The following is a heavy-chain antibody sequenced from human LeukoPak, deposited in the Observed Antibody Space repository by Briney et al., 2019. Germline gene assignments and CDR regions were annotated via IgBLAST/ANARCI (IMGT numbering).Heavy chain of an antibody. CDR2: INTNTGNP. J-gene: IGHJ5*02. CDR1: GYTFTGYY. Sequence: RASVKVSCKASGYTFTGYYMHWVRQAPGQGLEWMGWINTNTGNPTYAQGFTGRFVFSLDTSVSTAYLQISSLKAEDTAVYYCARDRAAGTNPLFDPWGQGTLVTVSS. D-gene: IGHD6-13*01. CDR3: ARDRAAGTNPLFDP. V-gene: IGHV7-4-1*02.